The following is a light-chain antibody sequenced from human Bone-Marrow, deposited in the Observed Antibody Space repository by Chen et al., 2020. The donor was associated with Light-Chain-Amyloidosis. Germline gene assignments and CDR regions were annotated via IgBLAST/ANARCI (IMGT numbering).Light chain of an antibody. CDR1: SSNIGAGYD. J-gene: IGLJ3*02. CDR3: QSYDSSLSGRV. CDR2: GNS. V-gene: IGLV1-40*01. Sequence: QSVLTQPPSVSAAPGQRVTISCTVSSSNIGAGYDVHWYQQLPGTAPNLLIYGNSNRPSGVPDRFSGSKSGTSASLAITGLQAEDEADYCCQSYDSSLSGRVFGGGTKLTVL.